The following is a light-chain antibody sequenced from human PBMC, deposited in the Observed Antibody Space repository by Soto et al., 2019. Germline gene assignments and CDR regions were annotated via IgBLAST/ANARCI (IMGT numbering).Light chain of an antibody. CDR1: PDIRND. CDR2: QAS. V-gene: IGKV1-17*01. CDR3: QQYSTFWT. J-gene: IGKJ1*01. Sequence: EIQMTQSPSSLSASVGDRATITGRASPDIRNDLGCYQQKPGKAPTRLIYQASTLKSGVPSRFSVSRSGTEFTLTISSLQPDDIATYYCQQYSTFWTFGQGTKV.